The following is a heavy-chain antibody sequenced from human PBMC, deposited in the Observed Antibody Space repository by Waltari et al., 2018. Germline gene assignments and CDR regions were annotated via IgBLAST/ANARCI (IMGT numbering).Heavy chain of an antibody. CDR1: GFPFNNYW. J-gene: IGHJ4*02. V-gene: IGHV3-7*01. CDR3: ARDAMRDGDFDY. CDR2: IKEDGSDK. D-gene: IGHD3-3*01. Sequence: EVQLVESGGGLVQPGGSLRLSCEASGFPFNNYWMSWVGQAPGKGLEWVANIKEDGSDKHYVESVKGRFTISRDNAKNSLYLQMNSLRAEDTAVYYCARDAMRDGDFDYWGQGALVTVSS.